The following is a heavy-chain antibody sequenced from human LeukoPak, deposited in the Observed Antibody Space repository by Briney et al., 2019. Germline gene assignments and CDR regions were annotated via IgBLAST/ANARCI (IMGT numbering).Heavy chain of an antibody. J-gene: IGHJ4*02. Sequence: QSGGSLRLSCAASGFTLSSYAIHWVRQAPGKGLGWVAVISYDGSNKYYADSVKGRFTISRDNSKNTLYMKMNSVRGGDTAVYYCARGASISMVRAAGNYWGQGTLVTVSS. D-gene: IGHD3-10*01. CDR3: ARGASISMVRAAGNY. CDR1: GFTLSSYA. CDR2: ISYDGSNK. V-gene: IGHV3-30*01.